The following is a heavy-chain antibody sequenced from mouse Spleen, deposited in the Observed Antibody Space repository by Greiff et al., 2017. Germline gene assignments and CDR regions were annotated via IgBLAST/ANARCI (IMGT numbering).Heavy chain of an antibody. D-gene: IGHD2-4*01. V-gene: IGHV7-3*02. J-gene: IGHJ2*01. CDR1: GFTFTDYY. CDR2: IRNKANGYTT. Sequence: DVKLVESGGGLVQPGGSLRLSCATSGFTFTDYYMSWVRQPPGKALEWLGFIRNKANGYTTEYSASVKGRFTISRDYSQSILYLQMNTLRAEDSATYYCARDIDDYDGYYFDYWGQGTTLTVSS. CDR3: ARDIDDYDGYYFDY.